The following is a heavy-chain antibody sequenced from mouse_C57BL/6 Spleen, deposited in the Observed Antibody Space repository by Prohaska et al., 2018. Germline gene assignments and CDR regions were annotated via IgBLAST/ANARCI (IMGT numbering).Heavy chain of an antibody. V-gene: IGHV1-72*01. J-gene: IGHJ3*01. D-gene: IGHD4-1*01. CDR1: GYTFTSYW. CDR3: ARGTGLFAY. CDR2: IDNNSGGN. Sequence: QVQLQQPGAELVKPGASVKLSCKASGYTFTSYWMHWVKQRPGRGLEWIGRIDNNSGGNXXKEKFKXKATKTVXKPKSTEYMQISSLTSEDSAVYYCARGTGLFAYRGQGTLVTVSA.